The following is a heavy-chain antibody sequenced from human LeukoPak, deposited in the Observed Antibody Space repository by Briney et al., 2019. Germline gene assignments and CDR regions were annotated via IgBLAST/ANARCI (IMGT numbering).Heavy chain of an antibody. J-gene: IGHJ4*02. Sequence: PGGSLRLSCAASGFTFSSYGMHWVRQAPGKGLEWVAVISYDGSNKYYADSVKGRFTISRDNSKNTLYLQMNSLRAEDTAVYYCAKDIRRLSSTLGWYFDYWGQGTLVTVSS. D-gene: IGHD6-13*01. CDR3: AKDIRRLSSTLGWYFDY. V-gene: IGHV3-30*18. CDR1: GFTFSSYG. CDR2: ISYDGSNK.